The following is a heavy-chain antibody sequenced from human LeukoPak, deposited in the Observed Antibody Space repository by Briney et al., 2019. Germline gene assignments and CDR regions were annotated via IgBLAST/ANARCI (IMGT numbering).Heavy chain of an antibody. CDR1: GGTFSSYA. CDR2: IIPILGIA. D-gene: IGHD4/OR15-4a*01. V-gene: IGHV1-69*04. CDR3: ARVRLYNWFDP. Sequence: GSSVKVSCKASGGTFSSYAISWVRQAPGQGLEWMGRIIPILGIANYAQKVQGRVTITADKSTSTAYMELSSLRSEDTAVYYCARVRLYNWFDPWGQGTLVTVSS. J-gene: IGHJ5*02.